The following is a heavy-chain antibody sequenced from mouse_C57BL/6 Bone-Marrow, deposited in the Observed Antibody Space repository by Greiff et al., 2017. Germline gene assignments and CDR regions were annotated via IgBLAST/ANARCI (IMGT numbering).Heavy chain of an antibody. D-gene: IGHD2-4*01. CDR1: GFNIKDDY. V-gene: IGHV14-4*01. J-gene: IGHJ4*01. Sequence: VQLQQSGAELVRPGASVKLSCTASGFNIKDDYMHWVKQRPEQGLEWIGWIDPENGDTEYASKFQGKATITADTYSNTAYLQLSSLTSEDTAVYYCTTWRIEITRAMDYWGQGTSVTVSS. CDR3: TTWRIEITRAMDY. CDR2: IDPENGDT.